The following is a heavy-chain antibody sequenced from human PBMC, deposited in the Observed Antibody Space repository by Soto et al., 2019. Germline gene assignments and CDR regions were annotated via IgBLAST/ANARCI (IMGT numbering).Heavy chain of an antibody. CDR1: GFRFSDHS. CDR3: ARLPKGSLVTA. CDR2: ISSNSDTT. V-gene: IGHV3-48*02. Sequence: VESGGGLVYPGGSLRLSCVGSGFRFSDHSMHWFRQAPGKGLQWISYISSNSDTTYYADSVKGRFTVSRDNAKNAFFLHMNSLRDDDTATYYCARLPKGSLVTAWGQGARVTVSS. J-gene: IGHJ4*02. D-gene: IGHD2-21*02.